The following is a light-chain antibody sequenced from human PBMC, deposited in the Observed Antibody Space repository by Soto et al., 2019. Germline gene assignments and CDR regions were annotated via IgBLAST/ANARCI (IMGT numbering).Light chain of an antibody. V-gene: IGLV1-44*01. CDR2: SNN. J-gene: IGLJ1*01. CDR3: AAWDDSLNGLYV. Sequence: QSVLTQPPSASGTPGQRGTISCSGSSSNTGSNTVNWYQQLPGTAPKLLIYSNNQLPSGVPDRFSGSKSGTSASLAISGLQSEDEADYYCAAWDDSLNGLYVFGTGTKVTVL. CDR1: SSNTGSNT.